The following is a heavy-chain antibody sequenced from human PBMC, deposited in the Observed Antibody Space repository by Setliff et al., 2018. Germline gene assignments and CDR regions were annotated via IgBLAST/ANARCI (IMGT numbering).Heavy chain of an antibody. D-gene: IGHD3-22*01. J-gene: IGHJ2*01. V-gene: IGHV4-59*08. Sequence: PSETLSLTCTVSGGSISSYYWSWIRQPPGKGLEWIGYIYYSGSADYNPSLKGRVTISVDTSKNQFSLKLNSVTAADTAVYYCARGIEYYYESSGFYYASTYWYFDLWGRGTLVTVSS. CDR1: GGSISSYY. CDR3: ARGIEYYYESSGFYYASTYWYFDL. CDR2: IYYSGSA.